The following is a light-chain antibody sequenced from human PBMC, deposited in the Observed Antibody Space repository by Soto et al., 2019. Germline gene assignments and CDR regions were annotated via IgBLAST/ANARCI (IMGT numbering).Light chain of an antibody. CDR1: QSVANN. V-gene: IGKV3-15*01. CDR2: GAS. J-gene: IGKJ1*01. CDR3: QQHNNWPPWT. Sequence: IVMPQSPATLSVSPGERATLSCRASQSVANNVAWYQQKPGQPPRLLIYGASTRAAGVPARFSGSGYGRQFSLTISSLQSEDFAIYHCQQHNNWPPWTFGQGTKVDIK.